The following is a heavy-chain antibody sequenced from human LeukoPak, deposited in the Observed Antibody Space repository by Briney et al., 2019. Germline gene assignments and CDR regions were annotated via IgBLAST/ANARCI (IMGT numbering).Heavy chain of an antibody. V-gene: IGHV3-30*04. Sequence: PGGSLRLSCAASGFTFSSYAMHWVRQAPGKGLGWVAVISYDGSNKYYADSVKGRFTISRDNSKNTLYLQMNSLRAEDTAVYYCAKVGAGNIFDYWGQGTLVTVSS. CDR2: ISYDGSNK. CDR3: AKVGAGNIFDY. D-gene: IGHD1-26*01. CDR1: GFTFSSYA. J-gene: IGHJ4*02.